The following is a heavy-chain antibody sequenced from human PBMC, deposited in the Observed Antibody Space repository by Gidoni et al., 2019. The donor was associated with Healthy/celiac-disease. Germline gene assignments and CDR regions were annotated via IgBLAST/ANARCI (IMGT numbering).Heavy chain of an antibody. Sequence: QVQLQESGPGLVKPSQTMSLTCTFSGGSISSGGYYWSWIRQNPGKGLGWIVYIYYSGSTYYNPSLKSRVTISVDTSKNQFSLKLSSVTAADTAVYYCARVTVTLYYYMDVWGKGTTVTVSS. D-gene: IGHD4-4*01. CDR3: ARVTVTLYYYMDV. J-gene: IGHJ6*03. CDR1: GGSISSGGYY. V-gene: IGHV4-31*03. CDR2: IYYSGST.